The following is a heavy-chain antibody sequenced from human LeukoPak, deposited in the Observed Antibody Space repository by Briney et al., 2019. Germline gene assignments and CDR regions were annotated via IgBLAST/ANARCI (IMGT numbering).Heavy chain of an antibody. D-gene: IGHD4/OR15-4a*01. J-gene: IGHJ4*02. CDR3: ARRAGAYSHPYDY. CDR2: IYSDNT. CDR1: GFTVSSNS. V-gene: IGHV3-53*01. Sequence: GGSLRLSRTVSGFTVSSNSMSWVRQAPGMGLEWVSFIYSDNTHYSDSVKGRFTISRDNSKNTLYLQMNSLRAEDTAVYYCARRAGAYSHPYDYWGQGTLVTVSS.